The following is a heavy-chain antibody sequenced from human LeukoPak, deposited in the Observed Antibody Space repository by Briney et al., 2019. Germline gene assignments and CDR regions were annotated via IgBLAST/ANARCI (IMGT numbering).Heavy chain of an antibody. V-gene: IGHV1-69*05. Sequence: GASVKVSCKASGGTFSSYAISWVRHAPGQGLEWMGGIIPIFGTANYAQKFQGRVTITTDESTSTAYMELSSLRSEDTAVYYCARGDSSGAPIVYWGQGTLVTVSS. D-gene: IGHD3-22*01. CDR3: ARGDSSGAPIVY. CDR2: IIPIFGTA. J-gene: IGHJ4*02. CDR1: GGTFSSYA.